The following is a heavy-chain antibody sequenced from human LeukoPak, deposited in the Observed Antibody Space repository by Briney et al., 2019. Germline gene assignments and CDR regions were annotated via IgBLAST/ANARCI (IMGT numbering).Heavy chain of an antibody. CDR3: ARDHCSSTSCYLALYYYYGMDV. CDR1: GFTFSSYA. D-gene: IGHD2-2*01. CDR2: ISSSSSYI. V-gene: IGHV3-21*01. Sequence: GGSLRLSCAASGFTFSSYAMSWVRQAPGKGLEWVSSISSSSSYIYYADSVKGRFTISRDNAKNSLYLQMNSLRAEDTAVYYCARDHCSSTSCYLALYYYYGMDVWGQGTTVTVSS. J-gene: IGHJ6*02.